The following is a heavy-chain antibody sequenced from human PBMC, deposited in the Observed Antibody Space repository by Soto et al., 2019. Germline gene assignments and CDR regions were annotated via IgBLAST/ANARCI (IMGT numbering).Heavy chain of an antibody. CDR2: ISGYDGRT. J-gene: IGHJ6*02. V-gene: IGHV1-18*01. CDR3: AREGDVPYYYYGMDV. Sequence: QVHLVQSGAEVKKPGASVKVSCKTSGYTFTRYGISWVRQAPGQGLEWMGWISGYDGRTNFAQKVQDRVTMTTDTSTSRVYMELRSLRSDDTAVYYCAREGDVPYYYYGMDVWGQGTTVTVSS. D-gene: IGHD2-21*02. CDR1: GYTFTRYG.